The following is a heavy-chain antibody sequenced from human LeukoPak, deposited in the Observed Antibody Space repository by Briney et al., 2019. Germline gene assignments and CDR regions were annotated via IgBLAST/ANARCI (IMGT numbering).Heavy chain of an antibody. CDR1: GFTFSSYS. CDR3: ARGAVAGTYYFDY. J-gene: IGHJ4*02. D-gene: IGHD6-19*01. Sequence: PGGSLRLSCAASGFTFSSYSMNWVRQAPGKGLEWVSYISSSSSTIYYADSVKGRFTISRDNAKNSLYLQMNSLRAEDTAVYYCARGAVAGTYYFDYWGQGTLVTVSS. CDR2: ISSSSSTI. V-gene: IGHV3-48*01.